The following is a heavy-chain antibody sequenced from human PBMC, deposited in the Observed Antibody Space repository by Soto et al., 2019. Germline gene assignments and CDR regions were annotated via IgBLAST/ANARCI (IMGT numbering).Heavy chain of an antibody. D-gene: IGHD3-22*01. Sequence: ASEKVSCKASGYLFAGYYLHGVRHAPGQGLGRMGVNKPSSGDTEYAQTFESWATMTRDKSTDSAYLYLSRLRSADTAVYYSAREPHFFDSGSYHDKYFVFFGQGTLVAVSS. V-gene: IGHV1-2*04. CDR3: AREPHFFDSGSYHDKYFVF. CDR1: GYLFAGYY. J-gene: IGHJ4*02. CDR2: NKPSSGDT.